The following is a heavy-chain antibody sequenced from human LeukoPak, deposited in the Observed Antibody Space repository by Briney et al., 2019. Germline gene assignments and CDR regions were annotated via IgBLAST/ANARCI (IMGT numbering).Heavy chain of an antibody. V-gene: IGHV1-2*02. D-gene: IGHD3-3*01. CDR2: INPNSGGT. CDR1: GYTFTGYY. J-gene: IGHJ4*02. CDR3: ARATYYDFWSGYHYFDY. Sequence: ASVKVSCKASGYTFTGYYMHWVRQAPGQGLEWMGWINPNSGGTNYAQKFQGRVTMTRDTSISTAYMELSRLRSDDTAVYYCARATYYDFWSGYHYFDYWGQGTLVTVSS.